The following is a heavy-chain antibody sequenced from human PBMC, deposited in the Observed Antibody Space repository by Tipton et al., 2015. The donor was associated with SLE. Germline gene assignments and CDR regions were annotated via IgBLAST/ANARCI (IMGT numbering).Heavy chain of an antibody. CDR1: GASFSGYY. J-gene: IGHJ4*02. V-gene: IGHV4-34*01. CDR2: INHSGST. D-gene: IGHD6-13*01. Sequence: TLSLTCAIYGASFSGYYWSWIRQSPGKGLEWIGEINHSGSTSYNPSLKSRVTMSVDASVNQFSLRLSSVTAADTAVYYCARGRGQQLVYDYWGQGTLVTVSS. CDR3: ARGRGQQLVYDY.